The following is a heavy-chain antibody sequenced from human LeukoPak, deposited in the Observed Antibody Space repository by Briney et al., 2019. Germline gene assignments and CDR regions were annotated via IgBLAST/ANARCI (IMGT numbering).Heavy chain of an antibody. J-gene: IGHJ4*02. D-gene: IGHD3-10*01. CDR2: ISGSGGST. V-gene: IGHV3-23*01. Sequence: PGGSLRLSCAASGFTFSSYAMSWVRQAPGKGLEWVSAISGSGGSTYYAGSVKGRFTISRDNSKNTLYLQMNSLRAEDTAVYYRAKRFELWFGESWDYFDYWGQGTLVTVSS. CDR3: AKRFELWFGESWDYFDY. CDR1: GFTFSSYA.